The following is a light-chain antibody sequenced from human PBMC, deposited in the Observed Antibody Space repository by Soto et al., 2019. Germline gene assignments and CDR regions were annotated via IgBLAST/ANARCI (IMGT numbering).Light chain of an antibody. V-gene: IGLV1-44*01. Sequence: QPVLTQPPSASGTPGQRVTISCSGSSSNIGSNTVNWYQQLPGTAPKLLIYSNNQRPSGVPDRFSGSKSGTSASLAISGLQSEDEADYYCAAWDDSLNGVVFGGETKLTVL. CDR1: SSNIGSNT. CDR2: SNN. CDR3: AAWDDSLNGVV. J-gene: IGLJ2*01.